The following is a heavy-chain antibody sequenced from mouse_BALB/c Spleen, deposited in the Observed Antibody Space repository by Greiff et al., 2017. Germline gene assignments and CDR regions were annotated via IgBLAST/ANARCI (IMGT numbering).Heavy chain of an antibody. CDR2: IRNKANGYTT. CDR3: ARDYYFDY. Sequence: EVKVVESGGGLVQPGGSLRLSCATSGFTFTDYYMSWVRQPPGKALGWLGFIRNKANGYTTEYSASVKGRFTISRDNSQSILYLQMNTLRAEDSATYYCARDYYFDYWGQGTTLTVSS. J-gene: IGHJ2*01. V-gene: IGHV7-3*02. CDR1: GFTFTDYY.